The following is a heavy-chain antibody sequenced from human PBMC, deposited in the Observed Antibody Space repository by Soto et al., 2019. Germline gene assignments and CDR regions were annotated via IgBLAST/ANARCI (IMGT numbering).Heavy chain of an antibody. D-gene: IGHD1-7*01. Sequence: GGSLRLSCAASEFTFRSYWMHWVRQSPGKGLVWVSRISGDGSSTNYADSVKGRFTISRDNAKNTVYLQIDSLRAEDTAVYYCARSLPGTYGAFDLWGHGTMGTVSS. CDR1: EFTFRSYW. V-gene: IGHV3-74*01. J-gene: IGHJ3*01. CDR2: ISGDGSST. CDR3: ARSLPGTYGAFDL.